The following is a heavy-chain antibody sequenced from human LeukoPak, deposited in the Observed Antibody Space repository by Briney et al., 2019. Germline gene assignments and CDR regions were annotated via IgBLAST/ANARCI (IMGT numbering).Heavy chain of an antibody. CDR2: IYYSGST. Sequence: SETLSLTCTVSGGSSSSSRYYWGWIRQPPGKGLEWIGSIYYSGSTYYNPSLTSRVTISVDTSKNQFSLKLSSVTATDTAVYYCARHPYQLLWLSWFDPWGQGTLVTVSS. D-gene: IGHD2-2*01. V-gene: IGHV4-39*01. CDR1: GGSSSSSRYY. CDR3: ARHPYQLLWLSWFDP. J-gene: IGHJ5*02.